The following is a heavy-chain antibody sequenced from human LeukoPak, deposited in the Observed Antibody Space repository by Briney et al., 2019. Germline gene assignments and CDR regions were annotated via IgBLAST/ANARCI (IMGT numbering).Heavy chain of an antibody. D-gene: IGHD3-22*01. CDR3: AKLPRNYYDSSGYSHDAFDI. V-gene: IGHV3-23*01. Sequence: PGGSLRLSCAASGFSRFTFNYYAMTWVRQAPGKGLEWVSALSGTGDNTYYADSVEGRFTISRDNTNNIVYLQMNSLRAEDTAVYYCAKLPRNYYDSSGYSHDAFDIWGQGTMVTVSS. CDR1: GFSRFTFNYYA. CDR2: LSGTGDNT. J-gene: IGHJ3*02.